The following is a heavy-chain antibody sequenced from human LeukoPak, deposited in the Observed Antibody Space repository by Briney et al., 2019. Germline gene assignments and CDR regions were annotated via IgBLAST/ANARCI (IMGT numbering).Heavy chain of an antibody. J-gene: IGHJ3*02. V-gene: IGHV4-61*02. CDR3: ARNRGYDLGDAFDI. CDR2: IYTSGST. D-gene: IGHD5-12*01. CDR1: GDSISSGSYY. Sequence: SQTLSLTCTVSGDSISSGSYYWSWIRQPAGKGLEWIGRIYTSGSTNYNPSLKSRVTISVDTSKNQFSLKLGSVTAADTAVYYCARNRGYDLGDAFDIWGQGTMVTVSS.